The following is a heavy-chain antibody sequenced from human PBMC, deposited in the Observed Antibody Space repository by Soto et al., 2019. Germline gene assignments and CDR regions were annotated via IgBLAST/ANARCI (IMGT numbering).Heavy chain of an antibody. D-gene: IGHD6-19*01. Sequence: GASVKVSCKASGYTFTTYYMHCVRQAPGQGLEWMGIINPSGGSTSYAQKFQGRVTMTRDTSTSTAYMELSSLRSEDTAVYYCAKDLSIAVAGPFDYWGQGTLVTVSS. CDR1: GYTFTTYY. V-gene: IGHV1-46*01. CDR2: INPSGGST. CDR3: AKDLSIAVAGPFDY. J-gene: IGHJ4*02.